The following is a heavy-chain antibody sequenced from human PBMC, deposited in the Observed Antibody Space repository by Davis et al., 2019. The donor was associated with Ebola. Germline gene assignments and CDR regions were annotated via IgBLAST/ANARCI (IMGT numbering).Heavy chain of an antibody. Sequence: GESLKISCAASGFAFSPYSMNWVRQAPRKGLEWVSSISSSSYYIYYADSMKGRFTISRDNAKNSLYLQMNSLRAEDTAVYYCARDLYDSGNRYYFDYWGQGTLVTVSS. CDR3: ARDLYDSGNRYYFDY. J-gene: IGHJ4*02. D-gene: IGHD1-14*01. CDR1: GFAFSPYS. V-gene: IGHV3-21*01. CDR2: ISSSSYYI.